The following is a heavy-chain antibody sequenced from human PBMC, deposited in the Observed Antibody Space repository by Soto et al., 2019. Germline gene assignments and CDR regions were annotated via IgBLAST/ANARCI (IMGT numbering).Heavy chain of an antibody. CDR1: GFTFSSYG. CDR2: ISYDGSNK. Sequence: QVQLVESGGGVVQPGRSLRLSCAASGFTFSSYGMHWVRQAPGKGLEWVAVISYDGSNKYYADSVKGRFTISRDNSKNTLYLQMNSLRAEDTAVYYCAKDSFYGSGSYGYYGMDVW. V-gene: IGHV3-30*18. D-gene: IGHD3-10*01. J-gene: IGHJ6*01. CDR3: AKDSFYGSGSYGYYGMDV.